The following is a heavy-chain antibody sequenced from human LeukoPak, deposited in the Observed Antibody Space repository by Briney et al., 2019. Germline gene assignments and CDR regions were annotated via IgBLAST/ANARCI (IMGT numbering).Heavy chain of an antibody. J-gene: IGHJ3*02. CDR3: ARDSNILTGTHGSVSAFDI. V-gene: IGHV3-66*01. CDR2: IYSGGST. D-gene: IGHD3-9*01. CDR1: GFTVSSNY. Sequence: LPGGSLRLSCAASGFTVSSNYMSWVRQAPGKGLEWVSVIYSGGSTYYADSVKGRFTISRDNSKNTLYLQMNSLRAEDTAVYYCARDSNILTGTHGSVSAFDIWGRGTMVTVSS.